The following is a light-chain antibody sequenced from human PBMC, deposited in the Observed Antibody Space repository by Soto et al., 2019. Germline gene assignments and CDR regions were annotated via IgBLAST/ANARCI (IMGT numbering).Light chain of an antibody. CDR2: ESK. CDR1: SGSIANNY. CDR3: QSYDSSVVV. V-gene: IGLV6-57*04. Sequence: NFMLTQPHSVSESPGKTVTISCTRSSGSIANNYVQWYQQRPGSAPTAVIYESKQRPSGVPDRFSGSTDGSSNSASLTISGLQTEDEADYYCQSYDSSVVVFGGGTQLTVL. J-gene: IGLJ2*01.